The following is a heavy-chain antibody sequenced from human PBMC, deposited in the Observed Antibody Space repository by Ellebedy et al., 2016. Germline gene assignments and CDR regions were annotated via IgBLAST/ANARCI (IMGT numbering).Heavy chain of an antibody. D-gene: IGHD6-13*01. Sequence: GESLKISXAASGFTFSSYAMSWVRQAPGKGLEWVSAISGSGGSTYYADSVKGRFTISRDNSKNTLYLQMNSLRAEDTALYYCANTGEQLIPWGQGTLVTVSS. J-gene: IGHJ5*02. CDR1: GFTFSSYA. V-gene: IGHV3-23*01. CDR3: ANTGEQLIP. CDR2: ISGSGGST.